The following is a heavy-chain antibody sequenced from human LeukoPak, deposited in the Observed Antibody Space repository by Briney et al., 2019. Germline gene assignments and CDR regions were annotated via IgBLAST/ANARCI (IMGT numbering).Heavy chain of an antibody. V-gene: IGHV3-74*01. CDR2: INSDGSST. Sequence: GGSLRLSCAASGFTFSSYWMHWVRHAPGKGLVWVSRINSDGSSTSYADSVKGRFAISRDNAKNTLYLQMNSLRAEDTAVYYCARDGCGGDCYSDSHFDYWGQGTLVTVSS. CDR1: GFTFSSYW. D-gene: IGHD2-21*02. CDR3: ARDGCGGDCYSDSHFDY. J-gene: IGHJ4*02.